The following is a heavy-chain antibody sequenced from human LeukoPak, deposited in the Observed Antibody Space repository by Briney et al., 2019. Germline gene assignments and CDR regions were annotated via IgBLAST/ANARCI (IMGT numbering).Heavy chain of an antibody. CDR1: GGSFSGHY. D-gene: IGHD6-19*01. CDR3: ARVYSSGSRAFQH. V-gene: IGHV4-34*01. J-gene: IGHJ1*01. Sequence: KPSETLSLTCAVYGGSFSGHYWSWIRQPPGKGLEWIGYIYHSGSTYYNPSLKSRVTISVDRSKNQFSLKLSSVTAADTAVYYCARVYSSGSRAFQHWGQGTLVTVSS. CDR2: IYHSGST.